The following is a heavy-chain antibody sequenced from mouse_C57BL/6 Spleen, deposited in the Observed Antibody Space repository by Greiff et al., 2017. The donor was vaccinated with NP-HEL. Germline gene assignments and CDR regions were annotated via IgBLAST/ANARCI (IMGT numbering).Heavy chain of an antibody. D-gene: IGHD2-2*01. CDR1: GYTFTDYY. V-gene: IGHV1-76*01. J-gene: IGHJ2*01. CDR2: IYPGSGNT. CDR3: ARSSTMVTTGESDY. Sequence: QVQLKQSGAELVRPGASVKLSCKASGYTFTDYYINWVKQRPGQGLEWIARIYPGSGNTYYNEKFKGKATLTAEKSSSTAYMQLSSLTSEDSAVYFCARSSTMVTTGESDYWGQGTTLTVSS.